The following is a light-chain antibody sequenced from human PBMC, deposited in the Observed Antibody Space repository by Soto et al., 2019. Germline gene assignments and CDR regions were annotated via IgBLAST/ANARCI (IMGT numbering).Light chain of an antibody. V-gene: IGKV1-9*01. CDR2: AAS. CDR3: QQLNSYPWT. CDR1: QGISSY. Sequence: DIQLTQSPSFLSASVGDRVTITCRASQGISSYLAWYHQKPGKAPKLLIYAASTLQSGVPSRFSGSGSGTAFTHTISSLQPEDFATYYCQQLNSYPWTFGQGTKVEIK. J-gene: IGKJ1*01.